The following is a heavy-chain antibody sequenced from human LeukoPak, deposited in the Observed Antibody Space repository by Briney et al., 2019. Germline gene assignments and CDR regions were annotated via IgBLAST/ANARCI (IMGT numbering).Heavy chain of an antibody. Sequence: SGPTLVNPTQTLTLTCTFSGFSLSASGVGVGWIRQPPGKALEWLALIYWDDDKRYSPSLKSRLTVTKDTSKNQVVLTMTSVDPVDTATYFCAHVAMIVGVFDFWGQGTMVTVSS. CDR1: GFSLSASGVG. V-gene: IGHV2-5*02. D-gene: IGHD3-22*01. CDR3: AHVAMIVGVFDF. CDR2: IYWDDDK. J-gene: IGHJ3*01.